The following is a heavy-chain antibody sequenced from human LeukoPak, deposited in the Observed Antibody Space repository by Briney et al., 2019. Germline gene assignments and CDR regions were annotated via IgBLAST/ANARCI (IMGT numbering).Heavy chain of an antibody. V-gene: IGHV3-20*04. D-gene: IGHD3-22*01. J-gene: IGHJ4*02. CDR2: INWNGGGT. CDR3: ARGASYYYDSSGYYN. CDR1: GFTFDDYG. Sequence: GGSLRLAXAASGFTFDDYGMSWDRQAPGKGLEWVSGINWNGGGTGYADSVTGRFTISRDSAKNSLYLQMNTLRAEDTALYCCARGASYYYDSSGYYNWGQGTLVTVSS.